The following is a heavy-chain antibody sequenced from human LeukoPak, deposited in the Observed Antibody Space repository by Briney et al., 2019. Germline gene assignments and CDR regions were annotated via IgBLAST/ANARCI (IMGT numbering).Heavy chain of an antibody. Sequence: SVKVSCKASGGTFSSYAISWVRQAPGQGLEWMGGIIPIFGTANYAQKFQGRVTITADESTSTAYMELSSLRSEDTAVYYCARPIRFLDPTKAAFDVWGQGTMVTVSS. CDR1: GGTFSSYA. CDR3: ARPIRFLDPTKAAFDV. CDR2: IIPIFGTA. V-gene: IGHV1-69*13. D-gene: IGHD3-3*01. J-gene: IGHJ3*01.